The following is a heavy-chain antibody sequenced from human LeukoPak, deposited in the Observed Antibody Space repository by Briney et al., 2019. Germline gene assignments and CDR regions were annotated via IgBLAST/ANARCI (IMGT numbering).Heavy chain of an antibody. CDR3: ARSLRSGYLDALDI. Sequence: SETLSLTCTVSGGSISTYYWSWIRQPPGKGLEWIGYIYYSGSTNYNPSLKSRVTISVDTSKNQFSLKLTSVTAADTAVYYCARSLRSGYLDALDIWGQGTMVTVSS. V-gene: IGHV4-59*01. CDR2: IYYSGST. J-gene: IGHJ3*02. D-gene: IGHD3-22*01. CDR1: GGSISTYY.